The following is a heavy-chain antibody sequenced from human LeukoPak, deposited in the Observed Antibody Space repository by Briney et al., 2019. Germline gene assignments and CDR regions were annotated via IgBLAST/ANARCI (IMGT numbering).Heavy chain of an antibody. D-gene: IGHD2-15*01. CDR2: ITPILGIA. J-gene: IGHJ5*02. CDR1: GGTFSSYA. Sequence: GSSVKVSCKASGGTFSSYAISWVRQAPGQGLEWMGRITPILGIANYAQKFQGRVAITADKSTSTAYMELSSLRSEDTAVYYCARGYCSGGSCYSENWFDPWGQGTLVTVSS. CDR3: ARGYCSGGSCYSENWFDP. V-gene: IGHV1-69*04.